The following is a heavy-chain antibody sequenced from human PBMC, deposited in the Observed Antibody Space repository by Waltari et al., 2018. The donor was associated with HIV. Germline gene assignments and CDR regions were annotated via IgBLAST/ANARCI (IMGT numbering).Heavy chain of an antibody. D-gene: IGHD3-22*01. CDR1: GGSISSSSYY. V-gene: IGHV4-39*07. Sequence: QLQLQESGPGLVKPSETLSLTCTVSGGSISSSSYYWGWIRQPPGQGLGWIGSIYYSGSTYYNPSLKSRVTISVDTSKNQFSLKLSSVTAADTAVYYCARVPSASYYDSSGYRGTYYFDYWGQGTLVTVSS. CDR3: ARVPSASYYDSSGYRGTYYFDY. CDR2: IYYSGST. J-gene: IGHJ4*02.